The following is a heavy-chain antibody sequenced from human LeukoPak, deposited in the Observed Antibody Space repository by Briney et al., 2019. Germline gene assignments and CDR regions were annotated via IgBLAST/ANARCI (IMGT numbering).Heavy chain of an antibody. CDR3: ASGGRYFGWLPWGY. J-gene: IGHJ4*02. CDR2: IYYSGST. V-gene: IGHV4-39*01. D-gene: IGHD3-9*01. Sequence: PSETLSLTCTVSGGSISSYYWSWIRQPPGKGLEWIGSIYYSGSTYYNPSLKSRVTISVDTSKNQFSLKLSSVTAADTAVYYCASGGRYFGWLPWGYWGQGTLVTVSS. CDR1: GGSISSYY.